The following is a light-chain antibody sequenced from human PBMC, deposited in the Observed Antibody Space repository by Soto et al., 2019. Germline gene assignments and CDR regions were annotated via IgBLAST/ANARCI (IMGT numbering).Light chain of an antibody. V-gene: IGLV2-14*01. CDR1: SSDVGRYNY. J-gene: IGLJ1*01. CDR2: EVS. CDR3: SSYTPSSSSV. Sequence: SALTHPASVSGSPGQSITISCTGTSSDVGRYNYVSWYQQHPGKAPKLMVYEVSNRPSGVSYRFSGSKSANTASLTISGLQAEDEADYYCSSYTPSSSSVFGTGTKVTVL.